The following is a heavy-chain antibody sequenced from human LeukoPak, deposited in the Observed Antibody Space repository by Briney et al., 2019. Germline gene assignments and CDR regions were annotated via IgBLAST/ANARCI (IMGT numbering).Heavy chain of an antibody. V-gene: IGHV4-39*02. D-gene: IGHD3-10*01. CDR1: GGALSTSSYS. CDR3: ARELLWFGGTYYYYGMDG. CDR2: IYDSGST. Sequence: PSETLSLTCTVSGGALSTSSYSWGSVRPPPEKGLERIGRIYDSGSTYYNPSLKSRVTISVDSSKNQFCMKLSSVTAADTAVYYCARELLWFGGTYYYYGMDGWGQGTTVTVSS. J-gene: IGHJ6*02.